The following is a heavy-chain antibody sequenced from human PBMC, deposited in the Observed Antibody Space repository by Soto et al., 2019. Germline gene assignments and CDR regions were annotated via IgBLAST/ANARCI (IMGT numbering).Heavy chain of an antibody. D-gene: IGHD2-21*02. Sequence: QVQLVESGGGLVKPGGSLRLSCAASGFTFSDYYMSWIRQAPGKGLEWVSYISSSSSYTNYADSVKGRFTISKDNAKNSLYLQMNSLRDEATAVYYCASAIVVVTASDAGYYFDYWGQGTLVTVSS. CDR2: ISSSSSYT. V-gene: IGHV3-11*05. CDR3: ASAIVVVTASDAGYYFDY. CDR1: GFTFSDYY. J-gene: IGHJ4*02.